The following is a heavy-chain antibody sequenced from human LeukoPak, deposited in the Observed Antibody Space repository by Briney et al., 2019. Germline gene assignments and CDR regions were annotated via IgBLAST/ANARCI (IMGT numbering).Heavy chain of an antibody. D-gene: IGHD1-14*01. CDR2: ISAYNGNT. CDR1: GYTFTSYG. V-gene: IGHV1-18*01. J-gene: IGHJ6*03. CDR3: ARAQAAPPKHTGAYYYYYYYMDV. Sequence: ASVKVSCKASGYTFTSYGISWVRQAPGQGLEWMGWISAYNGNTNYAQKLQGRVTMTTDTSTSTAYMELRSLRSDDTAVYYCARAQAAPPKHTGAYYYYYYYMDVWGKGTTVTVSS.